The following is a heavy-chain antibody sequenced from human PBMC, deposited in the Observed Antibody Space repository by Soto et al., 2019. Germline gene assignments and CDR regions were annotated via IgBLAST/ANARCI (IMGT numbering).Heavy chain of an antibody. V-gene: IGHV3-21*04. CDR2: ISSSSSYI. CDR3: AKHRITIFGVVTSYGMDV. J-gene: IGHJ6*02. D-gene: IGHD3-3*01. Sequence: EVQLVESGGGLVKPGGSLRLSCAASGFTFSSYSMNWVRQAPGKGLEWVSSISSSSSYIYYADSVKGRFTISRDNAKNSLYLQMNSLRAEDTAVYYCAKHRITIFGVVTSYGMDVWGQGTTVTVSS. CDR1: GFTFSSYS.